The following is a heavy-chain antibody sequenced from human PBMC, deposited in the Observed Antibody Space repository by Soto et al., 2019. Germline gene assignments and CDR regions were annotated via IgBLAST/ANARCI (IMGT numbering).Heavy chain of an antibody. CDR3: AGRAAPAGGMDV. CDR1: GGSISSYY. CDR2: IYYSGST. J-gene: IGHJ6*02. V-gene: IGHV4-59*01. Sequence: QVQLQESGPGLVKPSETLSLTCTVSGGSISSYYWSWIRQPPGKGLEWIGYIYYSGSTNYHPSLMSRVTISVDTSKNQFSLKLSSVTAADTAVYYCAGRAAPAGGMDVWGQGTTVTVSS. D-gene: IGHD6-25*01.